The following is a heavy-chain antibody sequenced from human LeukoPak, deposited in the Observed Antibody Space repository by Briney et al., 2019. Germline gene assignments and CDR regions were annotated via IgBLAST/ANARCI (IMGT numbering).Heavy chain of an antibody. CDR2: IHYSGST. Sequence: SETLSLTCTVSGGSISIYYWSWIRQPPGKGLEWMGYIHYSGSTQYKPSLKSRVPISADTSKNQLSLKLSSVTAADTAFYYCARPRGSGWYGAFDVWGPGTMVSVSS. V-gene: IGHV4-59*01. CDR3: ARPRGSGWYGAFDV. J-gene: IGHJ3*01. CDR1: GGSISIYY. D-gene: IGHD6-19*01.